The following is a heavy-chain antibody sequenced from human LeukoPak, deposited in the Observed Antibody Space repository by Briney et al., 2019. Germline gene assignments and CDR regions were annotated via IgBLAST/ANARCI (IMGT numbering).Heavy chain of an antibody. CDR3: ARDDSSGRPYYYYYYGMDV. D-gene: IGHD3-22*01. Sequence: ASVKVSCKASGGTFSSYAISWVRQAPGQGLEWMGGIIPIFGTANYAQKFQGRVTITADESTSTAYMELSSLRSEDTAVYYYARDDSSGRPYYYYYYGMDVWGQGTTVTVSS. J-gene: IGHJ6*02. CDR1: GGTFSSYA. V-gene: IGHV1-69*13. CDR2: IIPIFGTA.